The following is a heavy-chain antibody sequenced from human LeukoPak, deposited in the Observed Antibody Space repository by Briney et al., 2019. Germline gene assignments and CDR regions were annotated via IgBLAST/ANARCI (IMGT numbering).Heavy chain of an antibody. CDR3: AKDLSGCNFVY. D-gene: IGHD6-25*01. CDR2: ISYDGSNK. CDR1: GFTFSSYG. V-gene: IGHV3-30*18. Sequence: PGRSLRLSCSASGFTFSSYGMNWVRQAPGKGLEWVAVISYDGSNKYYADSVKGRFTISRDNSKNTLYLQMNSLRAEDTAVYYCAKDLSGCNFVYWRRGTLVTVSS. J-gene: IGHJ4*02.